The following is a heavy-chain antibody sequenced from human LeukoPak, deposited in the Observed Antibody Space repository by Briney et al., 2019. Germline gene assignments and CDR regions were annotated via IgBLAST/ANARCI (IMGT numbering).Heavy chain of an antibody. Sequence: GASVKVSCXASGYTFTGYYMHWVRQAPGQGLEWMGRINPNSGGTNYAQKFQGRVTMTRDTPISTAYMELSRLRSDNTAVYYCARTIMGSSWSRNFDYWGQGTLVTVSS. D-gene: IGHD6-13*01. CDR1: GYTFTGYY. V-gene: IGHV1-2*06. CDR2: INPNSGGT. CDR3: ARTIMGSSWSRNFDY. J-gene: IGHJ4*02.